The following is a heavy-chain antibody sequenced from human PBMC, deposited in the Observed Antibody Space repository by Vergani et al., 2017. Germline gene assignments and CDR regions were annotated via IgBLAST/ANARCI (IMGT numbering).Heavy chain of an antibody. D-gene: IGHD6-19*01. CDR1: GGTFSSYA. CDR3: ARDPKSSGWWGPVRYFDY. Sequence: QVQLVQSGAEVKKPGSSVKVSCKASGGTFSSYAISWVRQAPGQGLEWMGGIIPIFGTANYAQKFQGRVTITADKSTSTAYMELSSLRSEDTAVYYCARDPKSSGWWGPVRYFDYWGQGTLVTVSS. CDR2: IIPIFGTA. V-gene: IGHV1-69*06. J-gene: IGHJ4*02.